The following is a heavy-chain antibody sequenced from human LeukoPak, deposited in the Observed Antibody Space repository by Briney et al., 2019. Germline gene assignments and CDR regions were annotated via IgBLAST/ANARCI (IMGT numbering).Heavy chain of an antibody. CDR1: GFTVSSDY. J-gene: IGHJ6*02. Sequence: GGSLRLSCAASGFTVSSDYMSWVRQAPGKGLEWVSVIYGGDDSHYADSVKGRFITSRDNSKNTLYLQLNSLRVEDTAVYYCARDPGIANGMGGWGQGTTVTVSS. V-gene: IGHV3-66*01. CDR3: ARDPGIANGMGG. CDR2: IYGGDDS. D-gene: IGHD1-26*01.